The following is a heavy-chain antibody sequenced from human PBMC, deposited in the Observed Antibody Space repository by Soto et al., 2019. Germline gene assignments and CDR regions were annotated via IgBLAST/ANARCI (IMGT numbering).Heavy chain of an antibody. D-gene: IGHD1-1*01. V-gene: IGHV1-69*01. CDR2: IIPIFGTA. CDR1: GGTFSSYA. CDR3: AVTDEYGQNDYNWFDP. Sequence: QVQLVQSGAEVKKPGSSVKVSCKASGGTFSSYAISWVRQAPGQGLEWMGGIIPIFGTANYAQKFQGRVTITADESTSTAYMELSSLRSEETAVYYCAVTDEYGQNDYNWFDPWGQGTLVTVSS. J-gene: IGHJ5*02.